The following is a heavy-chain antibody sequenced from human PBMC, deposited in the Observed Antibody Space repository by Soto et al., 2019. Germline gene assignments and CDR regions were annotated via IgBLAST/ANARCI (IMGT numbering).Heavy chain of an antibody. D-gene: IGHD3-22*01. J-gene: IGHJ1*01. CDR2: IYHSGST. Sequence: QVQLQESGPGLVKPSETLSLTCTVSGGSISSYYWSWIRQPPGKGLEWIGYIYHSGSTNYNPSLKRRVTISVDTSKNQFSLKLSSVTAADTAVYYCAGYDSSGYYSKAEYFQHWGQGTLVTVSS. V-gene: IGHV4-59*01. CDR1: GGSISSYY. CDR3: AGYDSSGYYSKAEYFQH.